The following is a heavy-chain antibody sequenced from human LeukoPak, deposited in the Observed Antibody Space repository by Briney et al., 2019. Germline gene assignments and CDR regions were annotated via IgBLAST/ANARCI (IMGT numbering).Heavy chain of an antibody. D-gene: IGHD2-2*01. CDR3: ARDAYCSSTSCDDY. CDR1: GFTFNTYG. V-gene: IGHV3-33*01. J-gene: IGHJ4*02. Sequence: GRSLRLSCAASGFTFNTYGMHWVRQAPGKGLEWVAVIWYDGSNENYADSVKGRFTISRDNSKNTLYLQMNSLRAEDTAVYYCARDAYCSSTSCDDYWGQGTLVTVSS. CDR2: IWYDGSNE.